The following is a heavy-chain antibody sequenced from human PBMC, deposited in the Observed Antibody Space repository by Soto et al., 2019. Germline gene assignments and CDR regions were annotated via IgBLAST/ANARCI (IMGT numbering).Heavy chain of an antibody. D-gene: IGHD6-6*01. J-gene: IGHJ4*02. V-gene: IGHV3-30*03. CDR3: ARDSRKEYTSSWLDY. CDR1: GFTFSSYG. Sequence: GGSLRLSCAASGFTFSSYGMHWVRQAPGKGLQWLAVISYDGSNKYYADSVKGRFTISRDNFKSTLYLQVNSLRAEDTAVYFCARDSRKEYTSSWLDYWGQGTLVTV. CDR2: ISYDGSNK.